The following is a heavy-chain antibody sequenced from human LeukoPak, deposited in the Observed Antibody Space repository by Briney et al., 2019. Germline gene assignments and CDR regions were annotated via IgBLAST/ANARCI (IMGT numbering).Heavy chain of an antibody. D-gene: IGHD2-2*01. V-gene: IGHV1-8*02. CDR1: GYTFTSYD. CDR3: ARIPVVPAATNLRGYSHNSDY. CDR2: MNPNSGNT. J-gene: IGHJ4*02. Sequence: ASVKVSCKASGYTFTSYDINWVRQATGQGLEWMGWMNPNSGNTGYAQKFQGRVTMTRDTSTSTVYMELSSLRSEDTAVYYCARIPVVPAATNLRGYSHNSDYWGQGTLVTVSS.